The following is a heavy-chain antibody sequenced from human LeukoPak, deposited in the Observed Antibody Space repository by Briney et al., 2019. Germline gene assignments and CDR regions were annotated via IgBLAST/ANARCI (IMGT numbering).Heavy chain of an antibody. V-gene: IGHV3-48*02. CDR2: ITSSSSTR. CDR3: ARESSGTYYHFDY. J-gene: IGHJ4*02. CDR1: GFTFTSNS. D-gene: IGHD1-26*01. Sequence: GGSLRLSCAASGFTFTSNSMNWVRQAPGKGLEWLSYITSSSSTRYYADSVKGRFTISRDNAKNSLYLQMNSLRDEDTAVYFCARESSGTYYHFDYWGQGTLVTVSS.